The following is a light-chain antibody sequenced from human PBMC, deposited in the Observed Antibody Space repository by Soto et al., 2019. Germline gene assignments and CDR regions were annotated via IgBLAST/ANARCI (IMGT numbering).Light chain of an antibody. Sequence: EIVLTQSPATLSVSQGERATLSCRASESVSNNLAWYQQKPGQAPRLLIFGASAMATGIPARFSGSGSGTEFTLTISSLQSEDFAVYYGQQYNKWPLTFGGGTKVEIK. CDR1: ESVSNN. J-gene: IGKJ4*01. V-gene: IGKV3-15*01. CDR2: GAS. CDR3: QQYNKWPLT.